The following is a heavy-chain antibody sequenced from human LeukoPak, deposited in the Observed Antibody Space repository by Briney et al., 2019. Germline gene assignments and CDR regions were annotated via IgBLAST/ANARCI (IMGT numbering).Heavy chain of an antibody. Sequence: GGSLRLSCAASGFTFDDYAMHWVRQAPGKGLEWVSLISGDGGSTYYADSVKGRFTISRDNSKNSPYLQMNSLRTEDTALYYCAKDIGSGWSAFFDYWGQGTLVTVSS. J-gene: IGHJ4*02. D-gene: IGHD6-19*01. CDR2: ISGDGGST. CDR1: GFTFDDYA. V-gene: IGHV3-43*02. CDR3: AKDIGSGWSAFFDY.